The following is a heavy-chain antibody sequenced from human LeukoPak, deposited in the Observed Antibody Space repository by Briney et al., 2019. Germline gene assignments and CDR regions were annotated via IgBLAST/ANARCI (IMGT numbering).Heavy chain of an antibody. D-gene: IGHD3-16*01. CDR1: GGSIRAYY. CDR3: AVGAAHYYIDV. Sequence: PSETLSLTCTVFGGSIRAYYWSWVRQPPGKGLEWIAYIYYSGSTNYNPSLKSRVTISLDTSRNQFSLKLSSVTAADTAVYYWAVGAAHYYIDVWGKGTTVTVSS. V-gene: IGHV4-59*08. CDR2: IYYSGST. J-gene: IGHJ6*03.